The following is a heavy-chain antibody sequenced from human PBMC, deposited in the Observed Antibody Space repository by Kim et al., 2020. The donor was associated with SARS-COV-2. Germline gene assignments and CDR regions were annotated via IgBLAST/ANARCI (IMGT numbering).Heavy chain of an antibody. Sequence: GWSLRLSCAASGFTFSSYGMHWVRQAPGKGLEWVAVIWYDGSNKYYADSVKGRFTISRDNSKNTLYLQMNSLRAEDTAVYYCAKEEYYYGSGSYYGMDVWGQGTTVTVSS. D-gene: IGHD3-10*01. CDR2: IWYDGSNK. V-gene: IGHV3-33*06. CDR3: AKEEYYYGSGSYYGMDV. J-gene: IGHJ6*02. CDR1: GFTFSSYG.